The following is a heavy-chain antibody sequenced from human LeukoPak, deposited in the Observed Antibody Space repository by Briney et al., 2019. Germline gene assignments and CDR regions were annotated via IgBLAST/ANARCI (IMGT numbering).Heavy chain of an antibody. D-gene: IGHD6-13*01. Sequence: PGGSLRLSCAASGFTFSSYSMNWVRQAPGKGLEWVSYISSSSSTIYYADSVKGRFTISRDNAENSLYLQMNSLRAEDTAGYYCAGGGDRSRWDGGLYLGQGTLVTVSS. CDR3: AGGGDRSRWDGGLY. J-gene: IGHJ4*02. CDR2: ISSSSSTI. V-gene: IGHV3-48*04. CDR1: GFTFSSYS.